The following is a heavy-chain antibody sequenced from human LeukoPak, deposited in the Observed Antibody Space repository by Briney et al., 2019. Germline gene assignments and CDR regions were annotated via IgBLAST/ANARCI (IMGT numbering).Heavy chain of an antibody. D-gene: IGHD4-23*01. CDR3: AAESGGGNSDAFDI. V-gene: IGHV1-58*02. Sequence: ASVKVSCKASGSTFTSSAMQWVRQARGQRLEWIGWIVVGSGNTNYAQKFQERVTITRDMSTSTAYMELSSLRSEDTAVYYCAAESGGGNSDAFDIWGQGTMVTVSS. CDR2: IVVGSGNT. J-gene: IGHJ3*02. CDR1: GSTFTSSA.